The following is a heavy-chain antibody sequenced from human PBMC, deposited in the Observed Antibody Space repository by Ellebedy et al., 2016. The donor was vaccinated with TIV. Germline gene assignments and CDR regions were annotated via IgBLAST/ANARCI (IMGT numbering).Heavy chain of an antibody. J-gene: IGHJ2*01. Sequence: GESLKISXAASGFTFSSYWMSWVRQAPGKGLEWVANIKQDGSEKYYVDSVKGRFTISRDNAKNSLYLQMNSLRAEDTAVYYCARMGWLVPRSLTGYFDLWGRGTLVTVSS. CDR2: IKQDGSEK. V-gene: IGHV3-7*01. D-gene: IGHD6-19*01. CDR1: GFTFSSYW. CDR3: ARMGWLVPRSLTGYFDL.